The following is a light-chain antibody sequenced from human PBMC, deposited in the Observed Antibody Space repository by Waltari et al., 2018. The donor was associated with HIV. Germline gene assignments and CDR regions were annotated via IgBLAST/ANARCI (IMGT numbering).Light chain of an antibody. J-gene: IGLJ3*02. CDR3: GTWDSSLSVGT. V-gene: IGLV1-51*02. CDR1: RSNIGGTF. Sequence: QSVLTQPPSVSAAPGQKVTISCSGTRSNIGGTFGSWYQHFPGTAPKLLIFENHKRPSGISDRFSGSKSGTSATLGIIGLQTGDEADYYCGTWDSSLSVGTFGGGTKLTVL. CDR2: ENH.